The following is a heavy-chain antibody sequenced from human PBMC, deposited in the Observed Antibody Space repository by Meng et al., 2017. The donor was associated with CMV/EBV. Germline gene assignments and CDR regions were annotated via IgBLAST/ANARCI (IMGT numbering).Heavy chain of an antibody. CDR2: ISSSGSTI. Sequence: GGSLRLSCAASGFTFSSYEMNWVRQAPGKGLEWVSYISSSGSTIYYADSVKGRFTISRDNAKNSLYLQMNSLRAEDTAVYYCARTGVSSRGKVVWFDPWGQGTLVTVSS. V-gene: IGHV3-48*03. D-gene: IGHD1-14*01. CDR3: ARTGVSSRGKVVWFDP. J-gene: IGHJ5*02. CDR1: GFTFSSYE.